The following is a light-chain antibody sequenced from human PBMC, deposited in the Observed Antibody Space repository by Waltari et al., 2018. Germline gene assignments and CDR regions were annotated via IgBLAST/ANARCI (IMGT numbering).Light chain of an antibody. V-gene: IGKV2-30*02. CDR2: KVS. CDR3: MQGTHWPPT. J-gene: IGKJ5*01. CDR1: HSLVHRDGTTC. Sequence: DVVMTQSPLSLPVTLGQPASISCRSTHSLVHRDGTTCLNWFQRRPGQSPRCLIYKVSDRDSGVPDRFSGSGSGTDFTLKISRVEAEDVGVYYCMQGTHWPPTFGRGTRLEIQ.